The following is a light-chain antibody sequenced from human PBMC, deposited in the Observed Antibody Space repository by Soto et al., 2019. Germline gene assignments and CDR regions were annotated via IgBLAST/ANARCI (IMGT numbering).Light chain of an antibody. CDR3: QQYNSYSPYT. Sequence: DIQMTQSPSTLSASVGDRVTITCRASQSISSWLTWYQQKPGKAPKLLIYKASSLESGVPSRFSGSGSGTEFPLTISSLQPDDFATYYCQQYNSYSPYTVGQGTKLEIK. CDR1: QSISSW. J-gene: IGKJ2*01. V-gene: IGKV1-5*03. CDR2: KAS.